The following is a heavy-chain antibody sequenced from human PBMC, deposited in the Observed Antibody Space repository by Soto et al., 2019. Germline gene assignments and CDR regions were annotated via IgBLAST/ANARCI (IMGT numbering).Heavy chain of an antibody. Sequence: RSLTCAVSGGSFTSNNWCTWFRQPPGQGLEWIGEIYRTGSTNYNPSLKSRVTISLDKSENQFSLKVTSLTAADTAVYYCASRDPGTSVDYWGQGTLVTVSS. D-gene: IGHD1-7*01. CDR2: IYRTGST. V-gene: IGHV4-4*02. CDR3: ASRDPGTSVDY. CDR1: GGSFTSNNW. J-gene: IGHJ4*02.